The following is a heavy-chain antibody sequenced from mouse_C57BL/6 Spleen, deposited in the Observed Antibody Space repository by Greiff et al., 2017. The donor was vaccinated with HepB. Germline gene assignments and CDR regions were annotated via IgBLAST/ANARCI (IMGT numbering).Heavy chain of an antibody. J-gene: IGHJ1*03. D-gene: IGHD1-1*01. V-gene: IGHV1-85*01. Sequence: VQVVESGPELVKPGASVKLSCKASGYTFTSYDINWVKQRPGQGLEWIGWIYPRDGSTKYNEKFKGKATLTVDTSSSTAYMELHSLTSEDSAVYFCARTGFTTVVNWYFDVWGTGTTVTVSS. CDR1: GYTFTSYD. CDR3: ARTGFTTVVNWYFDV. CDR2: IYPRDGST.